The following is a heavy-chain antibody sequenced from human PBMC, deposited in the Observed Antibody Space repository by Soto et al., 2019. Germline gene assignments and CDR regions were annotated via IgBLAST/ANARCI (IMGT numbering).Heavy chain of an antibody. V-gene: IGHV3-23*01. J-gene: IGHJ3*02. Sequence: LRLSCAASGFTFSSYAMSWVRQAPGKGLEWVSAISGSGGSTYYADSVKGRFTISRDNSKNTLYLQMNSLRAEDTAVYYCAKAGPNWNYVLDAFDIWGQGTMVTVS. D-gene: IGHD1-7*01. CDR1: GFTFSSYA. CDR2: ISGSGGST. CDR3: AKAGPNWNYVLDAFDI.